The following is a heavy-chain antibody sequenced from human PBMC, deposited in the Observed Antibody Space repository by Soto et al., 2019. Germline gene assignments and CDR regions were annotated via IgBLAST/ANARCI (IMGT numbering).Heavy chain of an antibody. Sequence: EVQVLDSGGGLVQPGGSLRLSCAASGFTFSNYAMSWVRQAPGKGLEWVSTLSDSGGSTYYADYVKGRFTISRDNSKNTLYQQMNSLRAKDTAVYYCAKRSNTPAAMNSPFDYWGQGTLVTVSS. CDR3: AKRSNTPAAMNSPFDY. V-gene: IGHV3-23*01. D-gene: IGHD2-2*01. J-gene: IGHJ4*02. CDR1: GFTFSNYA. CDR2: LSDSGGST.